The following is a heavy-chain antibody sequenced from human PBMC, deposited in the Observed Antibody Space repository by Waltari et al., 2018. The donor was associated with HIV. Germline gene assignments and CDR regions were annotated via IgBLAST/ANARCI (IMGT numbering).Heavy chain of an antibody. D-gene: IGHD3-3*01. J-gene: IGHJ1*01. V-gene: IGHV1-46*02. Sequence: EMKKPGASVRLSCRASGFLLDDHYFPWVRPGPRHPFEWMGNISAGDGSATSAKKFRPRLTLTRDLFTGTLYMDLMILKSDDTAVYYCATKSHYRFWSGYSTLNAEGKYFQNWGQGTLVTVSS. CDR2: ISAGDGSA. CDR1: GFLLDDHY. CDR3: ATKSHYRFWSGYSTLNAEGKYFQN.